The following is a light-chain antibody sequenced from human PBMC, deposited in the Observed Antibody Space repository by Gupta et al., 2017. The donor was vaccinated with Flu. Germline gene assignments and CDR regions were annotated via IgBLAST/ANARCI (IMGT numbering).Light chain of an antibody. Sequence: DVVMTQSPLSLPVTLGQPASISCRSSKSLVYSDGSNYLNWFQQRPGQAPRRLIYKVSNRDSGVPDRFSGSGSGTDFTLKISRVEAEDVGVYYCMQGTHWPWTFGQGTKVEIK. CDR3: MQGTHWPWT. CDR2: KVS. J-gene: IGKJ1*01. V-gene: IGKV2-30*01. CDR1: KSLVYSDGSNY.